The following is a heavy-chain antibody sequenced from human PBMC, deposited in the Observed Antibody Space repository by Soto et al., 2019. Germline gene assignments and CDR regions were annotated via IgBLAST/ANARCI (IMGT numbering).Heavy chain of an antibody. Sequence: SETLSLTCTVSGGSISSYYWSWIRQPPGKGLEWIGYIYYSGSTNYNPSLKSRVTISVDTSKNQFSLKLSSVTAADTAVYYCARGILEWLLYENYYYYYMDVWGKGTTVTVSS. V-gene: IGHV4-59*08. CDR3: ARGILEWLLYENYYYYYMDV. CDR1: GGSISSYY. J-gene: IGHJ6*03. D-gene: IGHD3-3*01. CDR2: IYYSGST.